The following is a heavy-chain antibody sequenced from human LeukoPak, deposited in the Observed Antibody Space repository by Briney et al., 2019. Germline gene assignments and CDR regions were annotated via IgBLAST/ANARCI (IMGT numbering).Heavy chain of an antibody. CDR2: IYYSGST. CDR3: ARATPTRANYYYYMDV. Sequence: PSETLSLTCTVSGGSISGYYWSWIRQSPGKGLDWIGYIYYSGSTNYNPSLKSRVTISLDTSKNQFSLKLTSVTAADTAVYFCARATPTRANYYYYMDVWGKGTSVTVSS. CDR1: GGSISGYY. J-gene: IGHJ6*03. V-gene: IGHV4-59*01.